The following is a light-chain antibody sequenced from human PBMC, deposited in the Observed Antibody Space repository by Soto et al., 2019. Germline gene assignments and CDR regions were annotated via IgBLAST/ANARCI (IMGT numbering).Light chain of an antibody. V-gene: IGKV3-20*01. CDR2: GAS. CDR1: QSVSNNY. J-gene: IGKJ1*01. Sequence: EIVWTQCRGTLSLSPGERDPLSCMDSQSVSNNYLAWYQQKPGQAPRLLIYGASSRATGITDRFSGSGSGTDFTLTISRLEPEDFAVYYCQQYGSSLWTFGQGTKVDIK. CDR3: QQYGSSLWT.